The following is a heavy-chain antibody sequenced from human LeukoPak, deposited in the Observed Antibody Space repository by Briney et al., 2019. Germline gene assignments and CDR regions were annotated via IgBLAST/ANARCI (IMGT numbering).Heavy chain of an antibody. Sequence: ASVKLSCKGSGYTVTGYYMHWVRQAPGQGLEWMGLINPNSGGTTYAQQFQDRVTMTTDTSISTASIALSRLRSDDTAVYYCARDYCSGGSCYSSNLFDPWGQGTLVTVSS. D-gene: IGHD2-15*01. CDR2: INPNSGGT. V-gene: IGHV1-2*06. J-gene: IGHJ5*02. CDR1: GYTVTGYY. CDR3: ARDYCSGGSCYSSNLFDP.